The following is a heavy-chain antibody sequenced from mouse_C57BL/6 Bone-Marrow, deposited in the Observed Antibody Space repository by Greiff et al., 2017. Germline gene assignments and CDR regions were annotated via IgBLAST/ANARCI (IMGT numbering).Heavy chain of an antibody. CDR3: ARLGEYDGYDAWFAY. V-gene: IGHV1-81*01. CDR2: IYPRSGNT. CDR1: GYTFTSYG. J-gene: IGHJ3*01. D-gene: IGHD2-3*01. Sequence: QVQLQQSGAELARPGASVKLSCKASGYTFTSYGISWVKQRTGQGLEWIGEIYPRSGNTYYNEKFKGKATLTADKSSSTAYMELRSLTSEDSAVYFCARLGEYDGYDAWFAYWGQGTLVTVSA.